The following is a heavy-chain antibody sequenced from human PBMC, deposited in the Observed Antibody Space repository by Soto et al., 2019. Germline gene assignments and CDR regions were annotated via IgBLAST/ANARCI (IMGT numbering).Heavy chain of an antibody. CDR3: AKLTTS. J-gene: IGHJ5*02. CDR2: TTTSGAVT. CDR1: GLTFFSSA. Sequence: GGSLRLSCAASGLTFFSSAMSWVRQAPGKGLEWVSTTTTSGAVTYYADSVKGRFAISRDNSKNTLCLKMNSLRVEDTAVYYCAKLTTSWGQGTLVTVSS. V-gene: IGHV3-23*01.